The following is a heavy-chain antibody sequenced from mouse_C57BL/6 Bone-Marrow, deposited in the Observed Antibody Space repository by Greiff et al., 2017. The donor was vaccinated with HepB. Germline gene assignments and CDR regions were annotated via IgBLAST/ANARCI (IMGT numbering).Heavy chain of an antibody. Sequence: QVQLQQSGPGLVQPSQCLSITCTVSGFSLTSYGVHWVRQSPGKGLEWLGVIWSGGSTDYYVAFMSRLSITKDNSKSHVFFIMSSLQADDTAKYCCAKADSRYYFDYWGQGTTLTVSS. CDR2: IWSGGST. CDR1: GFSLTSYG. J-gene: IGHJ2*01. D-gene: IGHD6-1*01. CDR3: AKADSRYYFDY. V-gene: IGHV2-5*01.